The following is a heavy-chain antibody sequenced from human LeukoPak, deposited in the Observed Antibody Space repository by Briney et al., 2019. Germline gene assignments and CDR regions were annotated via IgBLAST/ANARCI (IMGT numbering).Heavy chain of an antibody. CDR2: INHSGST. CDR1: GGSISSGGYY. V-gene: IGHV4-30-2*01. CDR3: ARGGYYYYGMDV. Sequence: SQTLSLTCTVSGGSISSGGYYWSWIRQPPGKGLEWIGEINHSGSTNYNPSLKSRVTISVDTSKNQFSLKLSSVTAADTAVYYCARGGYYYYGMDVWGQGTTVTVSS. J-gene: IGHJ6*02.